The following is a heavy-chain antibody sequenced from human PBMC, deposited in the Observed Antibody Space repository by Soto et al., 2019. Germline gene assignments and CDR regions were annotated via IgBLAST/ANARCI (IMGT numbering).Heavy chain of an antibody. CDR1: GGSVSSGNYY. CDR2: INHSGST. V-gene: IGHV4-39*07. Sequence: SETLSLTCTVSGGSVSSGNYYWSWIRQPPGKGLEWIGEINHSGSTNYNPSLKSRVTISVDTSKNQFSLKLSSVTAADTAVYYCARGRWLRSSFDYWGQGTLVTVSS. J-gene: IGHJ4*02. CDR3: ARGRWLRSSFDY. D-gene: IGHD5-12*01.